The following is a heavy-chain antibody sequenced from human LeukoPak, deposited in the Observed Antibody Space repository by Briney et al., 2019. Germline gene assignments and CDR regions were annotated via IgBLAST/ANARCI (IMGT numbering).Heavy chain of an antibody. CDR3: AKGANWNFRTADRLDP. Sequence: GRSLRLSCAASGFTFSSYAMHWVRQAPGKGLEWVAVISYDGSNKYYADSVKGRFTISRDNSKNKVYLQVNSLRAEDTALYYCAKGANWNFRTADRLDPWGQGTLVTVSS. CDR2: ISYDGSNK. CDR1: GFTFSSYA. V-gene: IGHV3-30*04. D-gene: IGHD1-1*01. J-gene: IGHJ5*02.